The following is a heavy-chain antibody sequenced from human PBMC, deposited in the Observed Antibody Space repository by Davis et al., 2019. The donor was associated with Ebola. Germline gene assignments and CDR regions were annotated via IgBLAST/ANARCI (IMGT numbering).Heavy chain of an antibody. CDR1: GYTFTSYA. CDR3: AREGDWSHYYYYGMDV. J-gene: IGHJ6*04. Sequence: AASVKVSCKASGYTFTSYAMHWVRQAPGQRLEWMGWINAGNGNTNYAQKLQGRVTMTTDTSTSTAYMELRSLRSDDTAVYYCAREGDWSHYYYYGMDVWGKGTTVTVSS. CDR2: INAGNGNT. D-gene: IGHD2-21*02. V-gene: IGHV1-3*01.